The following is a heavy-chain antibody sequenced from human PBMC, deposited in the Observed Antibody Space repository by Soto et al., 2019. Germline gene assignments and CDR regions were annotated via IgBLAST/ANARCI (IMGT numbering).Heavy chain of an antibody. Sequence: GGSLRLSCAASGFTFSSYAMHWVRQAPGKGLEWVAVISYDGSNKYSADSVKGRFTISRDNSKNTLYLQMNSLRAEDTAVYYCAKGVYGDFPDYYYYYGMDVWGQGTTVTVSS. CDR1: GFTFSSYA. J-gene: IGHJ6*02. CDR3: AKGVYGDFPDYYYYYGMDV. V-gene: IGHV3-30-3*01. CDR2: ISYDGSNK. D-gene: IGHD4-17*01.